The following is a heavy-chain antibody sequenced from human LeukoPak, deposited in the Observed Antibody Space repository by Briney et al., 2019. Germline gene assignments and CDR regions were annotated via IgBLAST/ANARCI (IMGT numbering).Heavy chain of an antibody. Sequence: GGSLRLSCAASGFTFSAYSMNWVRQAPGKGPEWVSGISATGGTTYYADSVKGRFTVSRDNSNNTLYLQMSGLRADDTAIYYCAKDGDGSNTWFGFRGSFDYWGQGALVTVSS. D-gene: IGHD3-10*01. V-gene: IGHV3-23*01. CDR2: ISATGGTT. J-gene: IGHJ4*02. CDR1: GFTFSAYS. CDR3: AKDGDGSNTWFGFRGSFDY.